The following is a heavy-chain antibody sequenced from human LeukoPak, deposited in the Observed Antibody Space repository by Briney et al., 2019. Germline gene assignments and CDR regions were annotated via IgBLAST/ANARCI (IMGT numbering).Heavy chain of an antibody. CDR2: IYYSGST. D-gene: IGHD2-21*01. CDR3: ARLQGGGYFPNYMDV. J-gene: IGHJ6*03. CDR1: GGSISSSSYY. Sequence: SETLSLTCTVSGGSISSSSYYWGWIRQPPGKGLEWIGSIYYSGSTYYNPSLKSRVTISVDTSKNQFSLKLSSVTAADTAVYYCARLQGGGYFPNYMDVWGKGTTVTVSS. V-gene: IGHV4-39*01.